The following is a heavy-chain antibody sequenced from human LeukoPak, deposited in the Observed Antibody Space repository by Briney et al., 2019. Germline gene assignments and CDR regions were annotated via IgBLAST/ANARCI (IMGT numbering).Heavy chain of an antibody. Sequence: GGSLRLSXAASGFTFSSYAMSWVRQAPGKGLEWVSAISGSGGSTYYADSVKGRFTISRDSSKNTLYLQMDSLRAEDTAVYYCAKDVCSSTSCSGYFQHWGQGTLVTVSS. D-gene: IGHD2-2*01. CDR3: AKDVCSSTSCSGYFQH. V-gene: IGHV3-23*01. CDR2: ISGSGGST. J-gene: IGHJ1*01. CDR1: GFTFSSYA.